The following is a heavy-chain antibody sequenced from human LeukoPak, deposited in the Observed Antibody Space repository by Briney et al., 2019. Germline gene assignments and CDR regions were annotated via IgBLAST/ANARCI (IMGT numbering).Heavy chain of an antibody. D-gene: IGHD3-22*01. CDR3: AREYYDSSGYQFDY. CDR1: GGTFSSYA. CDR2: IIPILGIA. Sequence: ASVTVSCKASGGTFSSYAISWVRQAPGQGLEWMGRIIPILGIANYAQKFQGRVTITADKSTSTAYMELSSLRSEDTAVYYCAREYYDSSGYQFDYWGQGTLVTVSS. J-gene: IGHJ4*02. V-gene: IGHV1-69*04.